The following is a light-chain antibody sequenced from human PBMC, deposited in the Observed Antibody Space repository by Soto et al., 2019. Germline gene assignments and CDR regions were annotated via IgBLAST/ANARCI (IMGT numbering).Light chain of an antibody. CDR1: QSIYTK. CDR2: DAS. CDR3: QQYAGSLYP. Sequence: IGLTKSPGTLSLSPGEGATLSCRASQSIYTKLAWYQKKSGQAPRLLIYDASTRAYGIPDRFSGSGSGTDFSLTISRLEPEDFAVYYCQQYAGSLYPFAQGTKVDIK. J-gene: IGKJ2*01. V-gene: IGKV3-20*01.